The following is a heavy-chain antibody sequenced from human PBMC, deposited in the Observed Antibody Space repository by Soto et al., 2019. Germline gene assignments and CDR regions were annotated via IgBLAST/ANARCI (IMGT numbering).Heavy chain of an antibody. D-gene: IGHD3-10*01. V-gene: IGHV5-51*01. J-gene: IGHJ6*02. CDR3: ARGGAYMVPDLQGGV. CDR2: IYPGDSDT. Sequence: GESLKISCKGSGYSFTSYWIGCLRLMPGKGLEWMGIIYPGDSDTRYSPSFQGQVAITADKSTSTAHLQWSSLKASETAFYYCARGGAYMVPDLQGGVWGQGTTLTVSS. CDR1: GYSFTSYW.